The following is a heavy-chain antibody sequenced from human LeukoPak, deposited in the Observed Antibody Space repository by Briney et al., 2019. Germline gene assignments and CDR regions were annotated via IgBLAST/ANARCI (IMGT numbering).Heavy chain of an antibody. D-gene: IGHD2-15*01. CDR3: ARYGFSAVWQGGWQAFDI. J-gene: IGHJ3*02. CDR2: INPTTGDT. CDR1: GYTFTSYY. V-gene: IGHV1-46*01. Sequence: GASVKVSCKASGYTFTSYYMHWVRQAPGQGLEWMGIINPTTGDTTYAQKFQGRLTMTRDMSTSTVYMELSSLTSEDTAVFYCARYGFSAVWQGGWQAFDIWGQGTVVTVSS.